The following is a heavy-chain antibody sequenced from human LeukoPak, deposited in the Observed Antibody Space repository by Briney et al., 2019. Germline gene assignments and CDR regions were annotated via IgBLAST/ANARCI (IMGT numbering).Heavy chain of an antibody. J-gene: IGHJ4*02. CDR2: INPNSGGT. CDR1: GYTFTGYY. D-gene: IGHD1-26*01. V-gene: IGHV1-2*02. CDR3: ARDGSVVGATVYFDY. Sequence: ASVKVSCKASGYTFTGYYMHWVRQAPGQGLEWMGWINPNSGGTNYAQKFQGRVTMTRDTSISTAYMELSRLRSDDTAVYCCARDGSVVGATVYFDYWGQGTLVTVSS.